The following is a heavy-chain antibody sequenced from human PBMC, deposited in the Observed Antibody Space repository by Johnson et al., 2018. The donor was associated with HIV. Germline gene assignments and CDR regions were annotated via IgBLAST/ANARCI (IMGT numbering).Heavy chain of an antibody. CDR2: IYSGGST. CDR3: ARVRTWDSSGGDDAFDI. D-gene: IGHD3-22*01. CDR1: GFTFDDYG. Sequence: VQLVESGGGVVRPGGSLRLSCAASGFTFDDYGMTWVRQAPGKGLEWVSVIYSGGSTYYADSVKGRFTISRDNSKNTLYLQLNILRAEDTAVYYCARVRTWDSSGGDDAFDIWGQGTMVTVSS. V-gene: IGHV3-66*01. J-gene: IGHJ3*02.